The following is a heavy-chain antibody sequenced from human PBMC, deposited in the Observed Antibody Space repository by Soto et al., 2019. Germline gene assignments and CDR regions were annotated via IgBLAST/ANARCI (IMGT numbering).Heavy chain of an antibody. Sequence: SETLSLTCTVSGGSISSGDDYWSWIRQPPGKGLEWIGYIYYSGSTYYNPSLKSRVTISVDTSKNQFSLKLSSVTAADTAVYYCARWRVAWYYFDYWGQGTLVTVPS. CDR3: ARWRVAWYYFDY. D-gene: IGHD3-9*01. CDR1: GGSISSGDDY. V-gene: IGHV4-30-4*01. CDR2: IYYSGST. J-gene: IGHJ4*02.